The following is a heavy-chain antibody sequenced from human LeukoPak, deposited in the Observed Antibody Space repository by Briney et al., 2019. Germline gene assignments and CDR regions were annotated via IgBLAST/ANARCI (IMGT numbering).Heavy chain of an antibody. Sequence: SETLSLTCTVSGGSLSSYYWSWIRQPAGKGLEWIGRIYTSGSTNYNPSLKSRVTISVDKSKNQFSLKLSSVTAADTAVYYCARDDIDIVATIGMDVWGKGTTVTVSS. CDR3: ARDDIDIVATIGMDV. J-gene: IGHJ6*04. V-gene: IGHV4-4*07. CDR2: IYTSGST. D-gene: IGHD5-12*01. CDR1: GGSLSSYY.